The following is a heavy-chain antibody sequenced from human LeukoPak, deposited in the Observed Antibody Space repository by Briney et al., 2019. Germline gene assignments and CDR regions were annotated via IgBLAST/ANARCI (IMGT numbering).Heavy chain of an antibody. CDR1: GGSISSSSYY. D-gene: IGHD6-19*01. CDR2: IYYSGST. V-gene: IGHV4-39*01. Sequence: PSETLSLTCTVSGGSISSSSYYWGWIRQPPGKGLEWIGSIYYSGSTYYNPSLKSRVTISVDTSKNQFSLKLSSVTAADTAVYYCAYTDSSGWYLFDYWGQGTLVTVSS. CDR3: AYTDSSGWYLFDY. J-gene: IGHJ4*02.